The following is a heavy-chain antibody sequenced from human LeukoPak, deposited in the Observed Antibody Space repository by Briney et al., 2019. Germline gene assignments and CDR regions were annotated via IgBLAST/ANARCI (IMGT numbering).Heavy chain of an antibody. D-gene: IGHD3-22*01. Sequence: GGSLRLSCAASGFTFSSYGMHWVRQAPGKGLEWVAVISYDGSNKYYADSVKGRFTISRDNSKNTLYLQMNGLRAEDTAVYYCAKVYYYDSSGYPDYWGQGTLVTVSS. V-gene: IGHV3-30*18. CDR3: AKVYYYDSSGYPDY. CDR2: ISYDGSNK. CDR1: GFTFSSYG. J-gene: IGHJ4*02.